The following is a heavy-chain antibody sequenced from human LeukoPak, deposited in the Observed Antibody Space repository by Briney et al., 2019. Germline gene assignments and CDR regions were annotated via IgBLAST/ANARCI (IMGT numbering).Heavy chain of an antibody. CDR2: INHSGST. Sequence: PSETLSLTCAVYGGSFSGYYWSWIRQPPGKGLEWIGEINHSGSTNYNPSLKGRVTISVDTSKNQFSLKLSSVTAADTAVYYCASGLRLGELSSPSYFDYWGQGTLVTVSS. V-gene: IGHV4-34*01. CDR3: ASGLRLGELSSPSYFDY. CDR1: GGSFSGYY. D-gene: IGHD3-16*02. J-gene: IGHJ4*02.